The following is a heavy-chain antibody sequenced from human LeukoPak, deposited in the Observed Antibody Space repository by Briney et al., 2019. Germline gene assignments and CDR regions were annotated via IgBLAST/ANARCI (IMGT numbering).Heavy chain of an antibody. CDR3: ARVYYYDSSGLSIIDY. D-gene: IGHD3-22*01. CDR1: GFTFSNAW. J-gene: IGHJ4*02. V-gene: IGHV4-4*07. Sequence: PGGSLRFSCAASGFTFSNAWMSWIRQPAGKGLEWIGRIYTSGSTNYNPSLKSRVTISVDTSKNQFSLKLSSVTAADTAVYYCARVYYYDSSGLSIIDYWGQGTLVTVSS. CDR2: IYTSGST.